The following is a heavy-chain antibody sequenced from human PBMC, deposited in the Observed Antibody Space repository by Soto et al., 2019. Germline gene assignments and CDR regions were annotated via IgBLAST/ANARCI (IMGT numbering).Heavy chain of an antibody. CDR1: GFTFSSYG. V-gene: IGHV3-33*01. D-gene: IGHD2-15*01. J-gene: IGHJ5*02. CDR3: ARDYCSGGSCYSFDP. Sequence: ESGGGVVPPGRSLRLSCAASGFTFSSYGIHWVRQAPGKGLEWVAVIWYDGSNKYYADSVKGRFTTSRDNSKSTLYLQMNSLRAEDTAMYYCARDYCSGGSCYSFDPWGQGTLVTVSS. CDR2: IWYDGSNK.